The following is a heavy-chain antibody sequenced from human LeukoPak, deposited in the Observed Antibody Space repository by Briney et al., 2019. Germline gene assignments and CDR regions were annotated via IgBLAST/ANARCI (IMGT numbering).Heavy chain of an antibody. CDR1: GGSISSSSYY. CDR3: ARGNRMTARGYFDL. V-gene: IGHV4-39*07. CDR2: IYYSGST. D-gene: IGHD2-21*02. J-gene: IGHJ2*01. Sequence: SETLSLTCTVSGGSISSSSYYWGWIRQPPGKGLEWIGSIYYSGSTNYNPSLKSRVTISVDTSKNQFSLKLSSVTAADTAVYYCARGNRMTARGYFDLWGRGTLVTVSS.